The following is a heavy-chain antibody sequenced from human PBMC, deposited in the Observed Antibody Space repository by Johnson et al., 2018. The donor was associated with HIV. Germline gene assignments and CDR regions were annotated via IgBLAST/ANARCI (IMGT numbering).Heavy chain of an antibody. Sequence: VQLVESGGGLVQPGGSLRLSCAASGFTVTNKYMSWVRQAPGKGLEWVSVMYGGGSTYHADSVKGRFSLSRDNSKNTLYLQMDSLRAEDTAMYYCASSSLSWGVDAFDIWGQGTMVTVSS. J-gene: IGHJ3*02. D-gene: IGHD3-16*01. V-gene: IGHV3-66*01. CDR3: ASSSLSWGVDAFDI. CDR1: GFTVTNKY. CDR2: MYGGGST.